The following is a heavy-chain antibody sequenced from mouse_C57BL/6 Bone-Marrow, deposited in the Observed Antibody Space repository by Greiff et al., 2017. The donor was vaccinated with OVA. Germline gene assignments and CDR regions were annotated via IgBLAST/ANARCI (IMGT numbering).Heavy chain of an antibody. CDR3: TTRRYYDYPWFAY. D-gene: IGHD2-4*01. Sequence: VQLQQSGAELVRPGASVKLSCTASGFNIKDDYMHWVKQRPEQGLEWIGWIDPENGDTEYASKFQGKATITADTSSNTAYLQLSSLTSEDTAVXYCTTRRYYDYPWFAYWGQGTLVTVSA. V-gene: IGHV14-4*01. CDR2: IDPENGDT. J-gene: IGHJ3*01. CDR1: GFNIKDDY.